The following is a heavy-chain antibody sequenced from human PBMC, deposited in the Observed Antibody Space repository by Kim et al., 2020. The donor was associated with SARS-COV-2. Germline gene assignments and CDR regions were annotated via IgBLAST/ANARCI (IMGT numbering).Heavy chain of an antibody. V-gene: IGHV3-9*01. CDR3: AKDLDQLLYRGGHYY. J-gene: IGHJ4*01. CDR2: ISWSSGSI. Sequence: GGSLRLSCAASGFTFGDYAMNWVRQAPGKGLEWVSGISWSSGSIGYADSVKGRFTISRANAKNSLYLQMNSLRAEDTALYYCAKDLDQLLYRGGHYYWGHGTLVSVSS. CDR1: GFTFGDYA. D-gene: IGHD2-2*02.